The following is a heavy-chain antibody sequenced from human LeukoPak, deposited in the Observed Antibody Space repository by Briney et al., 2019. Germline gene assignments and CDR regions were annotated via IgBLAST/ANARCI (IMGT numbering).Heavy chain of an antibody. J-gene: IGHJ4*02. CDR1: GYTFTSYD. CDR2: MNPNSGNT. D-gene: IGHD4-11*01. CDR3: ARGGREPSLLTTG. V-gene: IGHV1-8*01. Sequence: ASVKVSRKASGYTFTSYDINWVRQATGQGLEWMGWMNPNSGNTGYAQKFQGRVTMTRNTSISTAYMELRSLRSDDTAVYYCARGGREPSLLTTGWGQGTLVTVSS.